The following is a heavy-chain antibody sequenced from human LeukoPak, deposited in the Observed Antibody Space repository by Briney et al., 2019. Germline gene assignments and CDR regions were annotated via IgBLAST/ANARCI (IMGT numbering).Heavy chain of an antibody. Sequence: ASVKVSCKASGGTFSTYAISWVRQATGQGLEWMGWMNPNSGNTGYAQKFQGRVTMTRNTSISTAYMELSSLRSEDTAVYYCARRRGYSYGLYYYYYYMDVWGKGTTVTVSS. CDR2: MNPNSGNT. CDR3: ARRRGYSYGLYYYYYYMDV. J-gene: IGHJ6*03. D-gene: IGHD5-18*01. V-gene: IGHV1-8*02. CDR1: GGTFSTYA.